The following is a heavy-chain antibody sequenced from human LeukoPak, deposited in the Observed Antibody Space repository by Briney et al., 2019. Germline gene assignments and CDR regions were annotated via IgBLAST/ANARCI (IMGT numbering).Heavy chain of an antibody. D-gene: IGHD1-26*01. J-gene: IGHJ4*02. CDR2: LRKKANPYTA. CDR3: VRERYSGSYSDY. Sequence: PGGSLRLSCAASGFTFSDHYMLWVRQAPGKGLEWVGRLRKKANPYTADYAASVKHIITISQDDSNHSLYLQMDSVKTEDTPVYYGVRERYSGSYSDYWGRGGLVTVSS. V-gene: IGHV3-72*01. CDR1: GFTFSDHY.